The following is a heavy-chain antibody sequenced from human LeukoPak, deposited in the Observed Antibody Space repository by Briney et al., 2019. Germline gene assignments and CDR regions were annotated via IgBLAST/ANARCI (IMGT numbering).Heavy chain of an antibody. V-gene: IGHV4-31*03. CDR2: IYYSGST. CDR3: ARGRCPQPGIAVAGILLD. D-gene: IGHD6-19*01. CDR1: GGSIRSGGYC. J-gene: IGHJ4*02. Sequence: SETLSLTCTVSGGSIRSGGYCWSWIRQHPGKGLEWIGYIYYSGSTYYNPSLKSRVTISVDTSKNQFSLKLSSVTAADTAVYYCARGRCPQPGIAVAGILLDRGQGTLVTVSS.